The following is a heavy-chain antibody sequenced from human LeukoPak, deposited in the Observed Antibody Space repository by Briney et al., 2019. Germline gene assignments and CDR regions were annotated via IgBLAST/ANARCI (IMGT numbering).Heavy chain of an antibody. D-gene: IGHD1-26*01. CDR2: ISSSSSYI. J-gene: IGHJ3*02. CDR3: ARALIGYSGSYKRTHAFDI. V-gene: IGHV3-21*01. CDR1: GFTFNNYA. Sequence: NPGGSLRLSCVASGFTFNNYAMTWVRQAPGKGLEWVSSISSSSSYIYYADSVKGRFTISRDNAKNSLYLQMNSLRAEDTAVYYCARALIGYSGSYKRTHAFDIWGQGTMVTVSS.